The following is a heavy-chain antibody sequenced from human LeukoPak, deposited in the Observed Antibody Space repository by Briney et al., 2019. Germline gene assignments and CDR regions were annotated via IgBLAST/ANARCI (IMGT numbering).Heavy chain of an antibody. CDR3: ARNYGSTRPYYYYYYMDV. V-gene: IGHV1-69*13. D-gene: IGHD3-10*01. CDR1: GGTFSSYA. CDR2: IIPIFGTA. Sequence: ASVKVSCKASGGTFSSYAISWVRQAPGQGLEWMGGIIPIFGTANYAQKFQGRVTITADESTSTAYMELSSLRSEDTAVYYCARNYGSTRPYYYYYYMDVWGKGTTVTISS. J-gene: IGHJ6*03.